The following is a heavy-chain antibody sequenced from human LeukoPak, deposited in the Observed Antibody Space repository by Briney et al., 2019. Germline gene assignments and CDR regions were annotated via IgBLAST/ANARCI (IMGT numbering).Heavy chain of an antibody. V-gene: IGHV3-21*01. Sequence: GGSLRLSCVASESTFSDYVMNWLRQAPGKGLEGIAFITNTSSKIYYADSVKGGFTISRDNALNSLYLQMNSLRVEDTAVYYCAGAILDPFYFYYYMDVWGKGTTVTVSS. J-gene: IGHJ6*03. CDR2: ITNTSSKI. CDR3: AGAILDPFYFYYYMDV. CDR1: ESTFSDYV. D-gene: IGHD3/OR15-3a*01.